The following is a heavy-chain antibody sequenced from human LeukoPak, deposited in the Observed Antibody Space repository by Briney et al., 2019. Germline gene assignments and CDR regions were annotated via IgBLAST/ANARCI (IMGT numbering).Heavy chain of an antibody. J-gene: IGHJ4*02. CDR2: IRADGITT. CDR3: AKDYY. V-gene: IGHV3-43*02. CDR1: GFTFDDYA. Sequence: GGSLRLSCTASGFTFDDYAMHWVRQAPGKGLEWVSLIRADGITTYYADSVKGRFTISRDSSKNSLYLQMNSLRTEDSALYYCAKDYYWGQGTLVTVSS.